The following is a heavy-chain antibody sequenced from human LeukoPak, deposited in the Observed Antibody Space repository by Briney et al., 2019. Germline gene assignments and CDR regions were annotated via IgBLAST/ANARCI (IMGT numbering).Heavy chain of an antibody. CDR1: GGSISSYY. J-gene: IGHJ4*02. D-gene: IGHD5-18*01. Sequence: SETLSLTCTVSGGSISSYYWSWIRQPAGKGLEWIGRIYTSGSTNYNPSLKSRVTVSVDTSKNQFSLKLSSVTAADTAVYYCARSGYSYGRFDYWGQGTLVTVSS. CDR2: IYTSGST. V-gene: IGHV4-4*07. CDR3: ARSGYSYGRFDY.